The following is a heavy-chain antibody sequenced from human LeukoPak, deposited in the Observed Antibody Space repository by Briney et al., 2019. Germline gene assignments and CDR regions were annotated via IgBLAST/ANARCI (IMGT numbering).Heavy chain of an antibody. D-gene: IGHD7-27*01. CDR1: GFTFSSYA. CDR2: ISYDGSNK. J-gene: IGHJ3*02. CDR3: ARGGTWGDAFDI. Sequence: GRSLRLSCAASGFTFSSYAMHWVRQAPGKGLEWVAVISYDGSNKYYADSVKGRFTISRDNSKNTLYLQMNSLRAEDTAVYYCARGGTWGDAFDIWGQGTMVTVSS. V-gene: IGHV3-30-3*01.